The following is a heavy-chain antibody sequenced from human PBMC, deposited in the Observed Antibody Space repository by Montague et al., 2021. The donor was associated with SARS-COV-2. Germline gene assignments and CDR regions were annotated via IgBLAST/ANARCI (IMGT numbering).Heavy chain of an antibody. CDR2: ISYSGST. Sequence: SETLSLTCTVSGGSISSYYWSWIRQPPGKGLEWIGYISYSGSTNCNPSLKSRVTISVDTSKNQFSLKVSSVTAADTAVYYCAEIVGAADYWGQGTLVTVSS. D-gene: IGHD1-26*01. CDR3: AEIVGAADY. CDR1: GGSISSYY. J-gene: IGHJ4*01. V-gene: IGHV4-59*08.